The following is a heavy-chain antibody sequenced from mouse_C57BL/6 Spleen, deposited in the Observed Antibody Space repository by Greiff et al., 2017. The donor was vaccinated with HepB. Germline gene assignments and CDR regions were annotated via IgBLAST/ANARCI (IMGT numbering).Heavy chain of an antibody. CDR1: GYTFTSYT. CDR2: INPSSGYT. D-gene: IGHD1-1*01. V-gene: IGHV1-4*01. CDR3: ARSNYGSPYAMDY. J-gene: IGHJ4*01. Sequence: VQRVESGAELARPGASVKMSCKASGYTFTSYTMHWVKQRPGQGLEWIGYINPSSGYTKYNQKFKDKATLTADKSSSTAYMQLSSLTSEDSAVYYCARSNYGSPYAMDYWGQGTSVTVSS.